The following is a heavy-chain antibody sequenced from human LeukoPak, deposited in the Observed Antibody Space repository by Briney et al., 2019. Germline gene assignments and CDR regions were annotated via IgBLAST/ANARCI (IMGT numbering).Heavy chain of an antibody. Sequence: PSETLSLTCTVSGGSISSYYWSRIRQPPGKGLEWIGSIYYSGSTYYNPSLKSRVTISVDTSKNQFSLKPSSVTAADTAVYYCARWNRKYSYGLRYWYFDLWGRGTLVTVSS. J-gene: IGHJ2*01. CDR3: ARWNRKYSYGLRYWYFDL. D-gene: IGHD5-18*01. CDR1: GGSISSYY. CDR2: IYYSGST. V-gene: IGHV4-59*05.